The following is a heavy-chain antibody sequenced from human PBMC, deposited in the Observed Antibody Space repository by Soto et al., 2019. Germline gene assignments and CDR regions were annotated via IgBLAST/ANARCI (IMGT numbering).Heavy chain of an antibody. CDR1: GYTFTSYA. D-gene: IGHD6-6*01. J-gene: IGHJ4*02. CDR3: ARSSIAPRLFMYPLDS. V-gene: IGHV1-3*01. CDR2: INAGNGNT. Sequence: ASVKVSCKASGYTFTSYAMHWVRQAPGQRLEWMGWINAGNGNTKYSQKFQGRVTITRDTSAGTAYMELSSLRTEDTAIYYCARSSIAPRLFMYPLDSWGQGTLVTVSS.